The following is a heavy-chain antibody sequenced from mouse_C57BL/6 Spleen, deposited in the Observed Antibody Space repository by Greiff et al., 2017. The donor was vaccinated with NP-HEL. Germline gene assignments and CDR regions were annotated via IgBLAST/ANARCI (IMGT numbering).Heavy chain of an antibody. J-gene: IGHJ1*03. Sequence: VQLQQSGAELVKPGASVKISCKASGYAFSSYWMNWVKQRPGKGLEWIGQIYPGDGDTNYNGKFKGKATLTADKSSSTAYMQLSSLTSEYSAVYFCARRYNASESHNWYFDVWGTGTTVTVSS. D-gene: IGHD6-1*01. V-gene: IGHV1-80*01. CDR1: GYAFSSYW. CDR3: ARRYNASESHNWYFDV. CDR2: IYPGDGDT.